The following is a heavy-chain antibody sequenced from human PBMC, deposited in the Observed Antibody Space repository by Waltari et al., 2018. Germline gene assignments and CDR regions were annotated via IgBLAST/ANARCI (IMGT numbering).Heavy chain of an antibody. CDR2: IYYSGST. D-gene: IGHD3-22*01. CDR1: GGSTSRRRLY. V-gene: IGHV4-39*01. J-gene: IGHJ4*02. Sequence: QLQLQESGPGLVKPSETLSLTCTVSGGSTSRRRLYWGWIRQSPGKGLEWIGSIYYSGSTYYNPSLKSRVTISVDTSKNQFSLKLSSVTAADTAVYYCARTYYYDSSGPIDYWGQGTLVTVSS. CDR3: ARTYYYDSSGPIDY.